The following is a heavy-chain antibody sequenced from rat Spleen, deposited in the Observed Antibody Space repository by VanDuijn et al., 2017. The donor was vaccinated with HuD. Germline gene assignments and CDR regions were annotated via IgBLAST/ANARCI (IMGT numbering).Heavy chain of an antibody. J-gene: IGHJ4*01. CDR2: ISYDGRST. CDR1: GFTFSDYN. D-gene: IGHD4-3*01. Sequence: EVQLVESGGGLVQPGRSLKLSCAASGFTFSDYNMAWVRQAPKKGLEWVATISYDGRSTYYRDSVKGRFTISRDNAKSTLYLQMDSLRSEDTATYYCARHGSGYGVMDAWGQGASVTVSS. V-gene: IGHV5-7*01. CDR3: ARHGSGYGVMDA.